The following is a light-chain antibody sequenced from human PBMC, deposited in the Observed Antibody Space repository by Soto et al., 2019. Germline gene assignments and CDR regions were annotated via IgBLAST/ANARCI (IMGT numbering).Light chain of an antibody. Sequence: EIVLKHSPATLSLSPCERATLSFSASQSVSSYLAWYQQKPGQAPRLLIYDASNRATGIPARFSGSGSGTDFTLTISSLEPEDFAVYYCQQRSNWPEWTFGQGTKVDIK. CDR3: QQRSNWPEWT. J-gene: IGKJ1*01. CDR1: QSVSSY. V-gene: IGKV3-11*01. CDR2: DAS.